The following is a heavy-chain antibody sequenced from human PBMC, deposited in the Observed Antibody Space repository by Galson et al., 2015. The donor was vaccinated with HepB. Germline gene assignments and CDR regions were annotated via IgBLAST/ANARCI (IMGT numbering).Heavy chain of an antibody. D-gene: IGHD2-2*01. CDR2: IYPGDSDT. CDR3: ARARTEHSSTMGAWFDP. CDR1: GYSFTSYW. Sequence: QSGAEVKKPGESLKISCKGSGYSFTSYWIGWVRQMPGKGLEWMGIIYPGDSDTRYSPSFQGQVTISADKSISTAYLQWSSLKASDTAMYYCARARTEHSSTMGAWFDPWGQGTLVTVSS. J-gene: IGHJ5*02. V-gene: IGHV5-51*01.